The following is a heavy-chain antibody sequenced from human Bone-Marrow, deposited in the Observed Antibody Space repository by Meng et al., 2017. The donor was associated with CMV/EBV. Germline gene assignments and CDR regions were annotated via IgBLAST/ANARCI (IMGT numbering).Heavy chain of an antibody. CDR2: MNPNSGNT. D-gene: IGHD2-2*01. V-gene: IGHV1-8*01. J-gene: IGHJ4*03. Sequence: ASVKVSCKASGYTFTSYDINWVRQATGQGLEWMGWMNPNSGNTGYAQKFQGRVTMTRNTSISTAYMELSSLRSEDTAVYYCARGMYPLGYCSSTSCLGYFDYWGQGTTVTVSS. CDR1: GYTFTSYD. CDR3: ARGMYPLGYCSSTSCLGYFDY.